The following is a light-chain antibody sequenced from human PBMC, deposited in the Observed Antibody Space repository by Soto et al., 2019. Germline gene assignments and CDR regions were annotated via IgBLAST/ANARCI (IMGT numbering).Light chain of an antibody. Sequence: EIVLTQSPATLSVSPGDRVTLSCRASQSVDINLAWYQQRPGQAPRLLIYGASNRATGIPDRCSGSGSGTDFTLTISRLEPEYFAEYYYQQYGSSGTFGQGTKVDIK. CDR3: QQYGSSGT. CDR1: QSVDIN. J-gene: IGKJ1*01. V-gene: IGKV3-20*01. CDR2: GAS.